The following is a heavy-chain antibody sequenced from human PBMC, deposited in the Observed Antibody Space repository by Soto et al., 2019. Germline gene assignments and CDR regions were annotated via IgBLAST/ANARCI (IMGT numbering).Heavy chain of an antibody. D-gene: IGHD2-21*02. CDR1: GDTFTDYY. CDR3: ARGGHVVVVTAALDY. Sequence: QVQLVQSGAEVKKPGASVKVSCKASGDTFTDYYIHWVRQAPGQGLEWMGTVNPSGGHTTYAQHFLGRMAMTRDTSTSTLYMELTSLTSEDTAIYYCARGGHVVVVTAALDYWGQGTLVTVSS. J-gene: IGHJ4*02. CDR2: VNPSGGHT. V-gene: IGHV1-46*01.